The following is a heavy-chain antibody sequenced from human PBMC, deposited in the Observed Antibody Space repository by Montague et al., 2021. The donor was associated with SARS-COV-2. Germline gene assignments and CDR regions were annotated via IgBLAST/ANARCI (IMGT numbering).Heavy chain of an antibody. CDR2: ISPYNANR. Sequence: SVKVSCKASDYTFASYGISWMRQAPGQGLEWMGWISPYNANRNYAQKFQGRVTVTTDTSTSTAYMELRSLRSDDTAVYYCARRIAVAVYCDYWGQGTLVTVSS. CDR1: DYTFASYG. D-gene: IGHD6-19*01. V-gene: IGHV1-18*01. CDR3: ARRIAVAVYCDY. J-gene: IGHJ4*02.